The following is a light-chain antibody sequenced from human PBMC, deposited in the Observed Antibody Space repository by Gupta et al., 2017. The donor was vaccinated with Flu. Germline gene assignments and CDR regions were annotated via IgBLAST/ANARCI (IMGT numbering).Light chain of an antibody. J-gene: IGKJ2*01. CDR3: HQDNSYSTN. CDR2: KAS. V-gene: IGKV1-5*03. Sequence: DIQMTQSPSTLSASVGDRVTITCRASQSISSWLAWYQQKPGKAPKLLIYKASSLERGVPSRFSGRGSATEFTRTISSLQPDDFAPYFCHQDNSYSTNFGPGTKLEIQ. CDR1: QSISSW.